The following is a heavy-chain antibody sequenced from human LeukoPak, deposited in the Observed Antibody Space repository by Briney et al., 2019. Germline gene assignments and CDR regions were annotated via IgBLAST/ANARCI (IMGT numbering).Heavy chain of an antibody. CDR2: ISGSGGST. D-gene: IGHD3-10*01. J-gene: IGHJ4*02. V-gene: IGHV3-23*01. CDR3: AKDLFFISRSYFDY. CDR1: GFTFSSYA. Sequence: GGSLRLSCAASGFTFSSYAMSWVRQSPGKGLEWVSAISGSGGSTNYAGSVKGRFTISRDNSKNTLYLQMNSLRAEDTAVYYCAKDLFFISRSYFDYWGQGTLVTVSS.